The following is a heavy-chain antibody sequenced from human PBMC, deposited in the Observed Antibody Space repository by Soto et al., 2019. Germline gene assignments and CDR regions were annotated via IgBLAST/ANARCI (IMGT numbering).Heavy chain of an antibody. CDR1: RFTFSSYA. V-gene: IGHV3-23*01. J-gene: IGHJ5*02. CDR2: ISGSGAST. CDR3: AKGLKTVYAILINWFDP. D-gene: IGHD2-8*01. Sequence: PGGSLRLSCAASRFTFSSYAMSWVRQAPGKGLEWVSAISGSGASTYYADSVKGRFTISRDNSKNTLYLQMNSLRAEDTAVYYCAKGLKTVYAILINWFDPWGQGTLVTVSS.